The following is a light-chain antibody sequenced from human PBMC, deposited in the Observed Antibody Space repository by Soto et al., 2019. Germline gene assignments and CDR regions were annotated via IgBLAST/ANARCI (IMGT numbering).Light chain of an antibody. J-gene: IGKJ4*02. Sequence: DIQMTQSPSSLSASVGDRVTITCRASQSISSYLSWYQQKPGKDPKLLINVASTLQSGVPSRFSGSGSGTDFTLVISSLQPEDFAPYYCQQSSSTPQSFGGGTRVEIK. V-gene: IGKV1-39*01. CDR3: QQSSSTPQS. CDR1: QSISSY. CDR2: VAS.